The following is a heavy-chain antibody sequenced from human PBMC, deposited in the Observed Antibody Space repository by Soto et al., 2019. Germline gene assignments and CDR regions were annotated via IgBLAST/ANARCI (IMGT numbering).Heavy chain of an antibody. V-gene: IGHV3-30-3*01. D-gene: IGHD1-26*01. CDR3: AKGLKASWSTGFDL. CDR1: GFTFSSYA. CDR2: ISYDGSNK. Sequence: GGSLRLSCAASGFTFSSYAMHWVRQAPGKGLEWVAVISYDGSNKYYADSVKGRFTISRDNSKNTLYLQMNSLRAEDTAVYYCAKGLKASWSTGFDLWGQGTLVTVSS. J-gene: IGHJ5*02.